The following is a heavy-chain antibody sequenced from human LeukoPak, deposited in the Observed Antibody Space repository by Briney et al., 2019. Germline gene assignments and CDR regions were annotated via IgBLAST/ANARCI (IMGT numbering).Heavy chain of an antibody. Sequence: GGSLRLSCAASGFTVSSNYMSWVRQAPGKGLEWVSVIYSGGSTYCADSVKGRFTISRDNSKNTLYLQMNSLRAEDTAVYYCARVTERWLNIDYWGQGTLVTVSS. V-gene: IGHV3-53*01. CDR3: ARVTERWLNIDY. CDR1: GFTVSSNY. D-gene: IGHD5-24*01. CDR2: IYSGGST. J-gene: IGHJ4*02.